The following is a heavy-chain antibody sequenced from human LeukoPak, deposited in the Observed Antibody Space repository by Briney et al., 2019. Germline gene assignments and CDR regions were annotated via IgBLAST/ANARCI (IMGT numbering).Heavy chain of an antibody. D-gene: IGHD5-12*01. V-gene: IGHV1-69*13. CDR3: ARDRGYDHFQH. Sequence: GASVKVSCKASGGTFSSYAISWVRQAPGQGLEWMGGIIPIFGTANYAQKFQDRVTITADESTSTAYMELSSLRSEDTAVYYCARDRGYDHFQHWGQGTLVTVSS. CDR2: IIPIFGTA. J-gene: IGHJ1*01. CDR1: GGTFSSYA.